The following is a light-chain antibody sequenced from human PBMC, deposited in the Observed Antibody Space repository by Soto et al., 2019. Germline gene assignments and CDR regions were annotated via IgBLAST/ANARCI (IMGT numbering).Light chain of an antibody. V-gene: IGKV1-5*01. Sequence: DIQMTQSPSTLSASVGDRVTVTCRASRSISTWLAWYQQKPGNAPKLLLHHASILESGVPSRFSSSGSGAEFTLTISSLQPDDFATYYCQQYHFFWTFGQGTKVDIK. J-gene: IGKJ1*01. CDR2: HAS. CDR3: QQYHFFWT. CDR1: RSISTW.